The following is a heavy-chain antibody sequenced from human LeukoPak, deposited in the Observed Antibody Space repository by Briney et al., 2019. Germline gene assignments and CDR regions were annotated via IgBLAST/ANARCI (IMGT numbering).Heavy chain of an antibody. J-gene: IGHJ4*02. V-gene: IGHV2-5*02. D-gene: IGHD6-19*01. CDR1: GFSLSTSGVG. Sequence: SGPTLVNPTQTLTLTCTFSGFSLSTSGVGVGWIRQPPGKALEWLALIYWDDDKRYSPSLKSRLTITEDTSKNQVVLTMTNMDPVDTATYYCAHSIGSGWYGRFYFDYWGQGTLVTVSS. CDR2: IYWDDDK. CDR3: AHSIGSGWYGRFYFDY.